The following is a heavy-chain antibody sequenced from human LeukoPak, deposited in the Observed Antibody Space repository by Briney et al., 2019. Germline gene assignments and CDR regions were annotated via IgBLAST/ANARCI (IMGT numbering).Heavy chain of an antibody. CDR1: GFTFRNYW. CDR2: ISSSSSYI. J-gene: IGHJ4*02. D-gene: IGHD4-11*01. V-gene: IGHV3-21*01. Sequence: PGGSLRLSCAASGFTFRNYWMHWVRQAPGKGLEWVSSISSSSSYIYYADSVKGRFTISRDNAKNSLYLQMNSLRAEDTAVYYCARDTYMTTVTPHFDYWGQGTLVTVSS. CDR3: ARDTYMTTVTPHFDY.